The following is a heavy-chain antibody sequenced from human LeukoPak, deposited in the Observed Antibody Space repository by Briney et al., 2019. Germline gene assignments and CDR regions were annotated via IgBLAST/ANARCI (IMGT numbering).Heavy chain of an antibody. D-gene: IGHD5-24*01. CDR2: INYSGNT. J-gene: IGHJ4*02. Sequence: PSETLSLTCTVSGDSTSNYYWTWIRQPPGKGLEWIGYINYSGNTNYNPSLKSRVTISVDTSKNQFSLRLSSVTAADTAVYYCARDSTHQRDGYNPFDYWGQGTLVTVSS. V-gene: IGHV4-59*01. CDR3: ARDSTHQRDGYNPFDY. CDR1: GDSTSNYY.